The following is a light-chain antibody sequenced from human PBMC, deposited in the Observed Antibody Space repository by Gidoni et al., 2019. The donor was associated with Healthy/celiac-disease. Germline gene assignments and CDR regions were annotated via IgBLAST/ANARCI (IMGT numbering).Light chain of an antibody. CDR3: QQYYSTPPTYT. CDR1: QSVLYSSNNKNY. Sequence: DIVMTQSPDSLAVSLGERATINCKSSQSVLYSSNNKNYLAWYQQTPGQPPKLLIYWASTRESGVPDRFSGSGSGTDFTLTISSLQAEDVAVYYCQQYYSTPPTYTFXQGTKLEIK. J-gene: IGKJ2*01. V-gene: IGKV4-1*01. CDR2: WAS.